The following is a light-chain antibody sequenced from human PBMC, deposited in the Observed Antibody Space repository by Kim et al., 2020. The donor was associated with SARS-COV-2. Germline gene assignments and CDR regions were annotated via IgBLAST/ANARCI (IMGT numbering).Light chain of an antibody. Sequence: EIVLTQSPGTLSLSPGERATLSCRASQSVSSSYLAWYQQKPGQAPRLLIYGASSRATGIPDRFSGSGSGTDFTLTISRLEPEDFAVYYCQQYGSSSGYTFGQGTKREI. V-gene: IGKV3-20*01. CDR2: GAS. J-gene: IGKJ2*01. CDR3: QQYGSSSGYT. CDR1: QSVSSSY.